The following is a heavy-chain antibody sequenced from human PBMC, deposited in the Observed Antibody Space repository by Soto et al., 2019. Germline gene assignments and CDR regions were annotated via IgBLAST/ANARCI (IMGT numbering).Heavy chain of an antibody. CDR3: ATEINKTYYYDSSGYIIYYGMDV. Sequence: SVKVSCKASGGTFSSYAISWVRQAPGQGLEWMGGIIPIFGTANYAQKFQGRVTITADESTSTAYMELSSLRSEDTAVYYCATEINKTYYYDSSGYIIYYGMDVWGQGTTVTVSS. CDR1: GGTFSSYA. CDR2: IIPIFGTA. D-gene: IGHD3-22*01. J-gene: IGHJ6*02. V-gene: IGHV1-69*13.